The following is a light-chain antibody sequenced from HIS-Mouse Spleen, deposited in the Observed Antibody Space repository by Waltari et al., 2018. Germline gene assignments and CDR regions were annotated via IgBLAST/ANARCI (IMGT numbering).Light chain of an antibody. J-gene: IGLJ3*02. CDR3: SSYTSSSPWV. Sequence: QSALTQPASVSGSPGQSITISCTGTSSDVGGYNYFPWYQQHPGKAPKLMIYEVSNRPSGVSNRFSGSKSGNTASLTISGLQAEDEADYYCSSYTSSSPWVFGGGTKLTVL. V-gene: IGLV2-14*01. CDR2: EVS. CDR1: SSDVGGYNY.